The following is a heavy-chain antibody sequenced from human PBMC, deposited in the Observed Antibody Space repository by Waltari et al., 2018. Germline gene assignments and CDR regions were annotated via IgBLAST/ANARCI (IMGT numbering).Heavy chain of an antibody. V-gene: IGHV1-69*01. CDR1: GGTFSSYA. CDR3: ARDGTGTTDFDY. D-gene: IGHD1-7*01. CDR2: LLSILGTA. J-gene: IGHJ4*02. Sequence: QVQLVQSGAEVKKPGSSVKVSCKASGGTFSSYAISWVRQATGQGLEWMGGLLSILGTANYVQKFQGRVTITADEATGTAYMELSSLRSEDTAVYYCARDGTGTTDFDYWGQGTLVTFSS.